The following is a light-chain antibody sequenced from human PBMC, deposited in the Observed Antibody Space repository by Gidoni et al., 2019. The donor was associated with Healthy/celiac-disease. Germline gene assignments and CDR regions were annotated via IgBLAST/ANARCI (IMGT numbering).Light chain of an antibody. J-gene: IGKJ4*01. CDR1: QIISSY. CDR3: QQSYSTPLT. Sequence: IQLTQPPSSPSASSGDRVTITCRASQIISSYLNWYQQKPGKAPKLLIYAASSLQSGVPSRFSGSGSGTDFTLTISSRQPEDFATYYCQQSYSTPLTFGGGTKVEIK. V-gene: IGKV1-39*01. CDR2: AAS.